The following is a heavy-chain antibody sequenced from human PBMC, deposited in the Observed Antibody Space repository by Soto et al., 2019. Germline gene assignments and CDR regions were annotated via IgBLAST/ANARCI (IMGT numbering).Heavy chain of an antibody. CDR3: ARSGDNYNVLDY. CDR2: SSNSGTYT. D-gene: IGHD3-10*02. V-gene: IGHV3-11*06. J-gene: IGHJ4*02. Sequence: LSLTCTVSGGSISSYYWSWIRQPPGKGLEWLSYSSNSGTYTRYADSVKGRFSISRDNAKNSLYLQINSLRGEDTATYYCARSGDNYNVLDYWGQGTPVTVSS. CDR1: GGSISSYY.